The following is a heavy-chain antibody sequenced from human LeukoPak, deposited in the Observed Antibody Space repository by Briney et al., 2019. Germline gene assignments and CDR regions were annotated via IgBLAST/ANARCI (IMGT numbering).Heavy chain of an antibody. J-gene: IGHJ4*02. V-gene: IGHV4-59*01. D-gene: IGHD3-3*01. CDR1: GASIGSYY. Sequence: SETLSLTCTVSGASIGSYYWGWIRRPPVKGLEWIGTITNSGSTNFNPSLKSRVTMSLDTSNNQFSLKLSFVTAADTALYYCARRFLGVEFDYWGQGMLVTVSS. CDR3: ARRFLGVEFDY. CDR2: ITNSGST.